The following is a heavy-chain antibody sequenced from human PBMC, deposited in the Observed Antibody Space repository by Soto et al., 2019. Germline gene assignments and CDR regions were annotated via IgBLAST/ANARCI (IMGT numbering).Heavy chain of an antibody. Sequence: QITLKESGPTLVKPTQTLTLTCTFSGFSLTTSGVGVGWIRRPPGKGLEWLALIYWDDDKRYSPSLKSRRTITTDTSKNNVVLTMTNMYPVDTATYYCAHRLEIAVTGTLDYWCQGTLVTVSS. D-gene: IGHD1-1*01. CDR3: AHRLEIAVTGTLDY. V-gene: IGHV2-5*02. J-gene: IGHJ4*02. CDR1: GFSLTTSGVG. CDR2: IYWDDDK.